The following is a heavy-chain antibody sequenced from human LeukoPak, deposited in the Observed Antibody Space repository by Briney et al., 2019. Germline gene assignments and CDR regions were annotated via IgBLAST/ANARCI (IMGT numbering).Heavy chain of an antibody. J-gene: IGHJ4*02. CDR2: IYYSGGT. CDR1: GGSISSSSYY. D-gene: IGHD6-13*01. V-gene: IGHV4-39*01. CDR3: ASRGIAAAGSAIDY. Sequence: SETLSLTCTVSGGSISSSSYYWGWIRQPPGKGLEWIGSIYYSGGTYYNPSLKSRVTISVDTSKNQFSLKLSSVTAADTAVYYCASRGIAAAGSAIDYWGQGTLVTVSS.